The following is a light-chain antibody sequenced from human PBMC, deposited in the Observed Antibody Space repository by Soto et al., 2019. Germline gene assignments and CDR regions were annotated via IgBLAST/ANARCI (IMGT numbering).Light chain of an antibody. CDR1: ETISTY. V-gene: IGKV1-39*01. CDR2: AAS. J-gene: IGKJ5*01. CDR3: QQGHSNPIT. Sequence: DIQMTQSPSSLSASVGDRVTITCRTSETISTYVNWYQKKPGKAPKILIYAASTLQSGVPSRFSGSGSGTDFTLTISSLQPEDFATYYCQQGHSNPITLGQGTRLEIK.